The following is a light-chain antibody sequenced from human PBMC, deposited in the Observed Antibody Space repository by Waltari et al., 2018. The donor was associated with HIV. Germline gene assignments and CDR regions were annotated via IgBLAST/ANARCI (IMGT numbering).Light chain of an antibody. V-gene: IGKV3-15*01. CDR2: GAT. CDR1: ETIRSS. CDR3: QQYGDWPLT. J-gene: IGKJ4*01. Sequence: EIVMIQSPATLSVSPGDRATLPCRASETIRSSLAWYQKKPGQGPRLPIYGATTRATCIPDRFSGSGLATQFTLTINSLQAEDFAVYFCQQYGDWPLTFGGGTKVEI.